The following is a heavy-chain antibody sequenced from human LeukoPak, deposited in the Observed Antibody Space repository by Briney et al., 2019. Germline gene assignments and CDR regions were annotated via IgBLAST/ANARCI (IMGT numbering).Heavy chain of an antibody. CDR2: ISGSGGST. D-gene: IGHD5-24*01. Sequence: GWSVRLSCAASGFTFSRYGLSWVRQPPAKGLEGVSGISGSGGSTYYTSSVEGGFTIFRDNSKNTLYLQMNSLRAENTAVYYFAKTPREGSSMYFWGQGTLVTVSS. V-gene: IGHV3-23*01. CDR1: GFTFSRYG. CDR3: AKTPREGSSMYF. J-gene: IGHJ4*02.